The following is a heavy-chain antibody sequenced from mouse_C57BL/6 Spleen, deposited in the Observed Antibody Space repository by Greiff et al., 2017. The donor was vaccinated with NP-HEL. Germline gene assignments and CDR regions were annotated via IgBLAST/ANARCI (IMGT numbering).Heavy chain of an antibody. CDR2: IDPETGGT. V-gene: IGHV1-15*01. J-gene: IGHJ3*01. CDR1: GYTFTDYE. CDR3: TRENWFAY. Sequence: VQLQQSGAELVRPGASVTLSCKASGYTFTDYEMHWVKQTPVHGLEWIGAIDPETGGTAYNQKFKGKAILTADKSSSTAYMELRSLTSEDSAVYYCTRENWFAYWGQGTLVTVSA.